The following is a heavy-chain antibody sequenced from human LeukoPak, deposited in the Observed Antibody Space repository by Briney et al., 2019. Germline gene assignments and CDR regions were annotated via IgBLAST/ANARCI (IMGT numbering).Heavy chain of an antibody. CDR1: GGSISSSSYH. D-gene: IGHD3-10*01. CDR2: IYYSGST. J-gene: IGHJ4*02. V-gene: IGHV4-39*07. CDR3: ARARTVRGVSPFDY. Sequence: PSETLSLTCTVSGGSISSSSYHWGWIRQPPGKGLEWIGSIYYSGSTYYNPSLKSRVSISVDTSKNQFSLKLNSVTAADTAVYYCARARTVRGVSPFDYWGQGTLVTVSS.